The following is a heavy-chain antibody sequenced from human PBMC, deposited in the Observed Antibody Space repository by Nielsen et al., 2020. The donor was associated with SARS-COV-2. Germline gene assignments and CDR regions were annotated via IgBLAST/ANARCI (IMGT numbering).Heavy chain of an antibody. CDR1: GGSISSYY. V-gene: IGHV4-59*08. D-gene: IGHD3-3*01. CDR2: IYYSGNT. Sequence: SETLSLTCTVSGGSISSYYWSWIRQPPGKGLEWIGYIYYSGNTNYNPSLKSRVTISVDTSKNQFSLKLSSVTAADTAVYYCARPGDPITIFDWGYWGQGTLVTVSS. CDR3: ARPGDPITIFDWGY. J-gene: IGHJ4*02.